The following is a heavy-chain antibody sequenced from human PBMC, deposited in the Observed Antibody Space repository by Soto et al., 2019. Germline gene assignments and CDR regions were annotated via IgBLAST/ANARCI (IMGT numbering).Heavy chain of an antibody. CDR1: GFTFISYS. Sequence: GGSLRLSCAASGFTFISYSMNWVRQAPGKGLEWVSSISSSSSYIYHADSVKGRFTISRDNAKNSLYLQMNSLRAEDTAVYYCARDNSITIFGVVPSHNWFDPWGQGTLVTVSS. D-gene: IGHD3-3*01. J-gene: IGHJ5*02. V-gene: IGHV3-21*01. CDR3: ARDNSITIFGVVPSHNWFDP. CDR2: ISSSSSYI.